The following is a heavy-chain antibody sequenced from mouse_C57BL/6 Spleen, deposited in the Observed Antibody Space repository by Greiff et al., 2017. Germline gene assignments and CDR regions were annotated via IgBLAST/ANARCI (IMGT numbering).Heavy chain of an antibody. CDR1: GFTFSSYA. V-gene: IGHV5-4*03. CDR2: ISDGGSYT. J-gene: IGHJ4*01. CDR3: ARRGEGYAMDY. Sequence: EVMLVESGGGLVKPGGSLKLSCAASGFTFSSYAMSWVRQTPEKRLEWVATISDGGSYTYYPDNVKGRFTISRVNAKNNLYLQMSHLKSEDTAMYYCARRGEGYAMDYWGQGTSVTVSS.